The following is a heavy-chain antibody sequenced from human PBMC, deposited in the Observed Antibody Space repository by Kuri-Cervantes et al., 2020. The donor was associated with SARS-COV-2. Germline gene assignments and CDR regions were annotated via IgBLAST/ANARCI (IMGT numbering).Heavy chain of an antibody. V-gene: IGHV1-2*04. Sequence: ASVKVSCKASGYTFTDYYMHWVRQAPGQGLEWMGWMSPNSGGTNSAQKSQGWVIMTRDTSITTAYMELSRLRSDDTAVYYCAGGPSWNYIWGTYRGGWDTFDIWGQGTMVTVSS. CDR3: AGGPSWNYIWGTYRGGWDTFDI. D-gene: IGHD3-16*02. J-gene: IGHJ3*02. CDR1: GYTFTDYY. CDR2: MSPNSGGT.